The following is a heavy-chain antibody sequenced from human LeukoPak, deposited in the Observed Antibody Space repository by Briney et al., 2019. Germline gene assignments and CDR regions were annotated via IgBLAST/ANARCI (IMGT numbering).Heavy chain of an antibody. CDR1: GYSFTTYW. Sequence: GESPKISCKASGYSFTTYWIGWVRQMPGRGMEWMGIIYFGDSDTRYSPSFQGQVTISADKSIGTAYLQWSSLKASDTAVYYCARTELQRPYYYGMDVWGQGTTVTVSS. CDR3: ARTELQRPYYYGMDV. J-gene: IGHJ6*02. V-gene: IGHV5-51*01. D-gene: IGHD1-1*01. CDR2: IYFGDSDT.